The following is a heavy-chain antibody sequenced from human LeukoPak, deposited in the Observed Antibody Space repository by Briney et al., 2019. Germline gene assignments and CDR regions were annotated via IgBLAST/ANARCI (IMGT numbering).Heavy chain of an antibody. Sequence: SQTPSLTCTVSGGSISSGDYYWSWIRQPPGKGLEWIGYIYYSGSTYYNPSLKSRVTISVDTSKNQFSLKLSSVTAADTAVYYCARNVVVPAAPGWFDPWGQGTLVTVSS. CDR2: IYYSGST. D-gene: IGHD2-2*01. CDR3: ARNVVVPAAPGWFDP. V-gene: IGHV4-30-4*08. CDR1: GGSISSGDYY. J-gene: IGHJ5*02.